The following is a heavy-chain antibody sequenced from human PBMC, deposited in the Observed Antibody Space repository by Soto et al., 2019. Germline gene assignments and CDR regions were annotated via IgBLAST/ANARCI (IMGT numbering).Heavy chain of an antibody. V-gene: IGHV3-48*03. D-gene: IGHD5-18*01. CDR2: ISSSGSTI. Sequence: GGSLRLSCAASGFTFSSYEMNWVHQAPGKGLEWVSYISSSGSTIYYADSVKGRFTISRDNAKNSLYLQMNSLRAEDTAVYYCARDSLRGYSYGYPTPFDYWGQGTLVTVSS. CDR3: ARDSLRGYSYGYPTPFDY. CDR1: GFTFSSYE. J-gene: IGHJ4*02.